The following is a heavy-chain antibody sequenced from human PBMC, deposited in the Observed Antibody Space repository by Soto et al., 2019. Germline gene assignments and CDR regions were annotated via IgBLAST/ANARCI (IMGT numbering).Heavy chain of an antibody. D-gene: IGHD6-19*01. CDR3: ARDRDIAVAGTPFYYYYGMDV. CDR1: GDSVSSNSAA. J-gene: IGHJ6*02. Sequence: SQTLSLTCVISGDSVSSNSAAWNWIRQSPSRGLEWLGRTYYRSKWYNDYAVSVKSRITINPDTSKNQFSLQLNSVTPEDTAVYYCARDRDIAVAGTPFYYYYGMDVWGQGTTVTVSS. V-gene: IGHV6-1*01. CDR2: TYYRSKWYN.